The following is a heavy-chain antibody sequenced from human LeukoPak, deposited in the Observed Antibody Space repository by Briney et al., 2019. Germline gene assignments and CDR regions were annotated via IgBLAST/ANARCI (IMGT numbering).Heavy chain of an antibody. CDR1: GGSFSGYY. CDR3: ARGPLNVVVVAATPSNWFDP. D-gene: IGHD2-15*01. J-gene: IGHJ5*02. Sequence: SETLSLTCAVYGGSFSGYYWSWIRQPPGKGLEWIGEINHSGSTNYNPSLKSRVTISVDTSKNQFSLKLSSVTAADTAVYYCARGPLNVVVVAATPSNWFDPWGQGTLVTVSS. V-gene: IGHV4-34*01. CDR2: INHSGST.